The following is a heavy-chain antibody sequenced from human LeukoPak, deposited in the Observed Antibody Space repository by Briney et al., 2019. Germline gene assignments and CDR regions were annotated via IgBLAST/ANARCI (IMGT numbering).Heavy chain of an antibody. V-gene: IGHV4-28*01. J-gene: IGHJ3*02. D-gene: IGHD6-19*01. CDR1: GYSISRNNW. CDR3: ARNQAVAANRGAFDI. CDR2: IYYSGNT. Sequence: PSETLSLTCAVSGYSISRNNWWAWIRQPPGKGLEWIGYIYYSGNTYYNPYTPSLTSRVTMSVDTSKNQFSLKLDSVTEIDTAMYYCARNQAVAANRGAFDIWGQGTMVTVSS.